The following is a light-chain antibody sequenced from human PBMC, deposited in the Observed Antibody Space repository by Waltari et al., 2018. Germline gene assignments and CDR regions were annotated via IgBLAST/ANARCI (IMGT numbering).Light chain of an antibody. CDR3: SSYARSDNSVL. CDR1: TSDVGGYNL. Sequence: QSALTQPASVSGSPGQSITISCTGSTSDVGGYNLVTCYRQFPNKAPQLIIYEVTRRPSGVSSRFSASKSGNTASLTISGLQAEDEALYFCSSYARSDNSVLFGGGTQLSVL. J-gene: IGLJ2*01. V-gene: IGLV2-23*02. CDR2: EVT.